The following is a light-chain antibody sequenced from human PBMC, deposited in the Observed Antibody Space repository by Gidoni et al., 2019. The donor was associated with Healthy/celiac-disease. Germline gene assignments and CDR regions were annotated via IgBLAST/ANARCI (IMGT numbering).Light chain of an antibody. CDR3: QQSYSTLWT. J-gene: IGKJ1*01. CDR2: AAS. CDR1: QSISIY. Sequence: IQITQSPSSLSASVGDRVTITCRASQSISIYLNWYQQKPGKAHKLLIYAASSLQSGVPSRFSGSGSGKDYTHTISSLQPEDFATYYCQQSYSTLWTFGQGTKVEIK. V-gene: IGKV1-39*01.